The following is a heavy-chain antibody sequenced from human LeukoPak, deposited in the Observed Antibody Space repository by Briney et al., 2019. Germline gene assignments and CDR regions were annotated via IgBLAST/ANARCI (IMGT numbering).Heavy chain of an antibody. J-gene: IGHJ4*02. CDR2: ISSSSSYI. CDR3: AREGAAGTVTSYYFDY. D-gene: IGHD4-11*01. V-gene: IGHV3-21*01. Sequence: GGSLRLSCAASGFTFSSYSMNWVRQAPGKGLEWVSSISSSSSYIYYADSVKGRFTISRDNAKNSLCLQMNSLRAEDTAVYYCAREGAAGTVTSYYFDYWGQGTLVTVSS. CDR1: GFTFSSYS.